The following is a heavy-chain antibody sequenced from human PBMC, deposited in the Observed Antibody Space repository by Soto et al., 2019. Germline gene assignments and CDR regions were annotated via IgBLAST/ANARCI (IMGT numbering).Heavy chain of an antibody. CDR3: ARYGSGSSVWFDP. Sequence: SETLSLTCTVSGGSISNYYWSWIRLPPGKGLEWIGYIYYSGTTNYNPSLKSRVTISVDTSKNQFSLKLSSVTAADTAVYYCARYGSGSSVWFDPWGQGTLVT. J-gene: IGHJ5*02. V-gene: IGHV4-59*01. CDR2: IYYSGTT. D-gene: IGHD3-10*01. CDR1: GGSISNYY.